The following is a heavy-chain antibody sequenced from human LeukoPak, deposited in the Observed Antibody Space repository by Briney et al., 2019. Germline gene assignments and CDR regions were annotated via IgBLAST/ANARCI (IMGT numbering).Heavy chain of an antibody. V-gene: IGHV4-39*07. CDR1: GGSISSNNYF. D-gene: IGHD4-17*01. CDR2: IYDSGST. J-gene: IGHJ5*02. CDR3: AREETTVTHNWFDP. Sequence: PSETLSLTCTVSGGSISSNNYFWGWIRQPPGKGLEWIGSIYDSGSTYYNPSLKSRVTISVDTSKNQFSLKLNSVTAADTAVYYCAREETTVTHNWFDPWGQGTLVTVSS.